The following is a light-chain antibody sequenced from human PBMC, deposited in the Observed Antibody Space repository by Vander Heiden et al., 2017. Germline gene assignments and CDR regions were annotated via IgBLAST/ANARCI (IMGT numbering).Light chain of an antibody. CDR3: QQRDSTVYT. CDR2: AAS. Sequence: DIQMTQSPSSLSASVGDRVTITCRASQSISSSLNWYQQRPGKAPKLLIYAASNLQSGVPSRFSGSGSGTDFTLTISRLQVEDFATYYCQQRDSTVYTFGQGSKLEIK. J-gene: IGKJ2*01. CDR1: QSISSS. V-gene: IGKV1-39*01.